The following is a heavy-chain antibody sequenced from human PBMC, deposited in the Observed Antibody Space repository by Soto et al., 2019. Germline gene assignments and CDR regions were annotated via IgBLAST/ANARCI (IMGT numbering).Heavy chain of an antibody. J-gene: IGHJ4*02. CDR1: GGSISSGGYS. Sequence: SETLSLTCAVSGGSISSGGYSWSWIRQPPGKGLEWIGYIYHSGSTYYNPSLKSRVTISVDRSKNQFSLKLSSVTAADTAVYYCARGGYSSSWYLEPFDYWGQGTLVTVSS. D-gene: IGHD6-13*01. CDR2: IYHSGST. V-gene: IGHV4-30-2*01. CDR3: ARGGYSSSWYLEPFDY.